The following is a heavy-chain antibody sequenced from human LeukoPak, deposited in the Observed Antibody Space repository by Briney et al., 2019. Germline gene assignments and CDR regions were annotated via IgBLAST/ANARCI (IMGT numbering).Heavy chain of an antibody. CDR3: ARQVRAAMVPSALALGY. D-gene: IGHD5-18*01. J-gene: IGHJ4*02. CDR1: GYTFTSYG. Sequence: ASVKVSCKASGYTFTSYGISWARQAPGQGLEWMGWISAYNGNTNYAQKLQGRVTMTTDTSTSTAYMELRSLRSDDTAVYYCARQVRAAMVPSALALGYWGQGTLVTVSS. CDR2: ISAYNGNT. V-gene: IGHV1-18*01.